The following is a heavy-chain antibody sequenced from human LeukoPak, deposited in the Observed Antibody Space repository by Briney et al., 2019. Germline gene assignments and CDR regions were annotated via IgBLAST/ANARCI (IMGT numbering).Heavy chain of an antibody. CDR1: GGSISSYY. CDR3: ARSFWSGYYLNSYYYGMDV. V-gene: IGHV4-59*01. J-gene: IGHJ6*02. CDR2: IYYSGST. Sequence: PSETLSLTCTVSGGSISSYYWSWIRQPPGKGLEWIGYIYYSGSTNYNPSLKSRVTISVDTSKNQFSLKLSSVTAADTAVYYCARSFWSGYYLNSYYYGMDVWGQGTTVTVSS. D-gene: IGHD3-3*01.